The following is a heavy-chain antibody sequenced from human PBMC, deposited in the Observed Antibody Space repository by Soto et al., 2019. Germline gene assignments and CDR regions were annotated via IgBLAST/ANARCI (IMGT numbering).Heavy chain of an antibody. Sequence: PGESLKIFCKGSGYSFTSYWIGWVRQMPGKGLEWMGIIYPGDSDTRYSPSFQGQVTISADKSISTAYLQWSSLKASDTAMYYCARHEAHDSSGYYGPSSKYYYYYGMDVWGQGTTVTVSS. CDR3: ARHEAHDSSGYYGPSSKYYYYYGMDV. D-gene: IGHD3-22*01. V-gene: IGHV5-51*01. J-gene: IGHJ6*02. CDR2: IYPGDSDT. CDR1: GYSFTSYW.